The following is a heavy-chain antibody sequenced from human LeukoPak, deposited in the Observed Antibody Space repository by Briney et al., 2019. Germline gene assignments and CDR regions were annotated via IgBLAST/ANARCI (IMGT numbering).Heavy chain of an antibody. V-gene: IGHV3-30*03. CDR2: ISFDGSEK. CDR3: ARAQLQYCSTTSCYVFDS. CDR1: GFTFSSYG. Sequence: GGSLRLSCAASGFTFSSYGMHWVRQAPGKGLEWVAVISFDGSEKYYADSVKGRLTISTDIFKNTLYLEMNSLRADDTATYYCARAQLQYCSTTSCYVFDSWGQGTLVTVSS. D-gene: IGHD2-2*01. J-gene: IGHJ4*02.